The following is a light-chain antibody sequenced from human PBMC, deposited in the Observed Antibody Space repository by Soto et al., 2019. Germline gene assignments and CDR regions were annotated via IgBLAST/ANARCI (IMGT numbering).Light chain of an antibody. J-gene: IGKJ1*01. V-gene: IGKV3-11*01. CDR1: QYINTS. CDR2: QTS. CDR3: HQRQSWPRT. Sequence: EIVLTQSPATLSSFPGDRVTLSCRASQYINTSLAWYQHRPGQAPRLLIYQTSIRAAGIPAMFSASGSGTDFTLTISDVQPEDFALYYCHQRQSWPRTFGQGTKVDI.